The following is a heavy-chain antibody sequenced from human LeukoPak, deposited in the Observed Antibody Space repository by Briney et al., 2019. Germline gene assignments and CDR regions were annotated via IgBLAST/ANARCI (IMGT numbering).Heavy chain of an antibody. J-gene: IGHJ4*02. CDR1: GVSFSGYY. CDR2: INHSGST. CDR3: AKSITMVRGVHDY. V-gene: IGHV4-34*01. Sequence: PSETLSLTCAVYGVSFSGYYWSWIRQPPGKGLEWIGEINHSGSTNYNPSLKSRVTISVDTSKNQFSLKLSSVTAADTAVYYCAKSITMVRGVHDYWGQGTLVTVSS. D-gene: IGHD3-10*01.